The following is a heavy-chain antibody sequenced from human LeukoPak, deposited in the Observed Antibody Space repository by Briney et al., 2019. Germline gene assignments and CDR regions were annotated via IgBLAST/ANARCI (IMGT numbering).Heavy chain of an antibody. CDR2: IIPIFGTA. J-gene: IGHJ4*02. V-gene: IGHV1-69*05. Sequence: ASVKVSCKASGGTFSSYAISWVRQAPGRGLECMGRIIPIFGTANYAQKFQGRVTITTDESTSTAHMELRRLRSEDTAVYYCARVSSDGRKNDYWGQGPLVTVSS. CDR1: GGTFSSYA. CDR3: ARVSSDGRKNDY.